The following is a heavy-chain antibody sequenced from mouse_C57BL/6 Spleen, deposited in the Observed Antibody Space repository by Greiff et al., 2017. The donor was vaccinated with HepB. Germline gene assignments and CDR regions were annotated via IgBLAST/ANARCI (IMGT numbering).Heavy chain of an antibody. V-gene: IGHV5-17*01. CDR1: GFTFSDYG. Sequence: EVKLMESGGGLVKPGGSLKLSCAASGFTFSDYGMHWVRQAPEKGLEWVAYISSGSSTIYYADTVKGRFTISRDNAKNNLFLQMTSLRSEDTAMYYCARGDYGSPFDYWGQGTTLTVSS. CDR2: ISSGSSTI. D-gene: IGHD1-1*01. CDR3: ARGDYGSPFDY. J-gene: IGHJ2*01.